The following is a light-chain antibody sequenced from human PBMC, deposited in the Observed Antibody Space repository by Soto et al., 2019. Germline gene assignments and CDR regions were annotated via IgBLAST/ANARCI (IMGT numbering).Light chain of an antibody. CDR1: QYINTS. J-gene: IGKJ1*01. CDR3: HQHQSWPRT. CDR2: QTS. V-gene: IGKV3D-11*03. Sequence: EIVLTQSPATLSSFPGDRVTLSCRASQYINTSLAWYQHRPGQAPSLLIYQTSIRAAGIPAKFSASGTGTDFTLTSSDPQPEDFSVYYRHQHQSWPRTFGQGTKVDIK.